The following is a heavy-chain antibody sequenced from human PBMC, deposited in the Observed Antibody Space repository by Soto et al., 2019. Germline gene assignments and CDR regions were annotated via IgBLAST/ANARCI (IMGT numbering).Heavy chain of an antibody. D-gene: IGHD3-9*01. CDR2: ISWNSGSI. Sequence: PGGSLRLSCAASGFTFDDYAMHWVRQAPGKGLEWVSGISWNSGSIGYADSVKGRFTISRDNAKNSLYLQMNSLRAEDTALYYCAKAASRTDILTGYDNWFDPWGQGTLVTVSS. V-gene: IGHV3-9*01. CDR3: AKAASRTDILTGYDNWFDP. J-gene: IGHJ5*02. CDR1: GFTFDDYA.